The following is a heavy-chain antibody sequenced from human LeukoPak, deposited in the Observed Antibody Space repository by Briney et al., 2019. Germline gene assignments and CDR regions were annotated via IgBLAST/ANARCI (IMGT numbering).Heavy chain of an antibody. CDR3: ARRGGSLNFFDY. D-gene: IGHD5-24*01. CDR2: IYPDDSET. CDR1: GYTVSNYW. Sequence: GESLKISCKASGYTVSNYWIGWVRQMPGKGLEWMGIIYPDDSETRYSPTFQGQVTISADKSITTAYLQWSSLKASDTAIYYCARRGGSLNFFDYWGQGTLVSVSS. V-gene: IGHV5-51*01. J-gene: IGHJ4*02.